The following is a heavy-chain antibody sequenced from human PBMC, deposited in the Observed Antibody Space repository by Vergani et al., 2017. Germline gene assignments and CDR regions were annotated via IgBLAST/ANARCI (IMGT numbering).Heavy chain of an antibody. CDR1: GGTFSSYT. V-gene: IGHV1-69*02. Sequence: QVQLVQSGAEVKKPGSSVKVSCKASGGTFSSYTISWVRQAPGQGLEWMGRIIPILGIANYAQKFQGRVTITADKSTSTAYMELSSLRSEDTAVYYCARLAAAGIGWFDPWGQGTLVTVSS. J-gene: IGHJ5*02. D-gene: IGHD6-13*01. CDR3: ARLAAAGIGWFDP. CDR2: IIPILGIA.